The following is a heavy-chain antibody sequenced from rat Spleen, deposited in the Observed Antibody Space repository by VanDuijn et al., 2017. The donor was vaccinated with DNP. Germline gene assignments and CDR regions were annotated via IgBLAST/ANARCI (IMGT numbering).Heavy chain of an antibody. Sequence: EVQLVEAGGGLVQPGRSLKLSCAASGFIISDYYMAWVRQAPTKGLEWVAYISYDGGTTNYADSVKGRFTISRDNAKNTLYLQMNSLRSEDMATYYCARHVLPLRVWDYWGQGVMVTVSS. V-gene: IGHV5-22*01. CDR3: ARHVLPLRVWDY. J-gene: IGHJ2*01. D-gene: IGHD4-1*01. CDR1: GFIISDYY. CDR2: ISYDGGTT.